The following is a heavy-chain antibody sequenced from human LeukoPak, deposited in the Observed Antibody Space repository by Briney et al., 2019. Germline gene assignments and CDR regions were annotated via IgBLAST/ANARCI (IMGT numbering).Heavy chain of an antibody. V-gene: IGHV5-51*01. CDR2: IYSGDSDT. J-gene: IGHJ6*04. Sequence: GASLNISCKGSGSSFTSYWIGWVRPTPGKGLGWMGIIYSGDSDTRYSPSFQGQVTISADKSISTAYLQWSSLKASDTAMYYCARHEGYYGSGTHEGIRGNGMDVWGKGTTVTVSS. CDR3: ARHEGYYGSGTHEGIRGNGMDV. CDR1: GSSFTSYW. D-gene: IGHD3-10*01.